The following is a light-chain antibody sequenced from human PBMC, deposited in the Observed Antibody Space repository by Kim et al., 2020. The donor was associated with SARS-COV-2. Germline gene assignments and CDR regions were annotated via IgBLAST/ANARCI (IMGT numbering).Light chain of an antibody. CDR3: NSRDSSGNHYV. J-gene: IGLJ1*01. CDR1: SLNSCY. V-gene: IGLV3-19*01. Sequence: ALGETARSTGQGESLNSCYASWYQQKPGPAPVLVIYGKNNRPSGIPDRFSGSSSGNTASLTITGAQAEDEADYYCNSRDSSGNHYVFGTGTKVTVL. CDR2: GKN.